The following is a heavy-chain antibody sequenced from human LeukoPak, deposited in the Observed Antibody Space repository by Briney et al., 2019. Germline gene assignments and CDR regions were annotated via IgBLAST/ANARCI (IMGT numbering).Heavy chain of an antibody. Sequence: SETLSLTCTVSGGSTSSYYWSWIRQPAGKGLEWIGRSYTSGSTNYNPSLKSRVTMSVDTSKNQFSLKLSSVTAADTAVYYCARDPVSGWFDPWGQGTLVTVSS. V-gene: IGHV4-4*07. CDR1: GGSTSSYY. D-gene: IGHD2-15*01. CDR2: SYTSGST. CDR3: ARDPVSGWFDP. J-gene: IGHJ5*02.